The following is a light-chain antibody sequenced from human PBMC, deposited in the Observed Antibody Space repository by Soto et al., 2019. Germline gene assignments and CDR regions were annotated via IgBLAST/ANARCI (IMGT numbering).Light chain of an antibody. CDR2: DAS. Sequence: EIVLTQSPATLSLSPGERATLSCRASQSVSSYLAWYQQKPGQAPRLLIYDASNRATGIPARFSGSGSGTDFTLTISSLEPEDFAVYYCQQRSNWQERTFAGGTKVEIK. J-gene: IGKJ4*01. CDR3: QQRSNWQERT. V-gene: IGKV3-11*01. CDR1: QSVSSY.